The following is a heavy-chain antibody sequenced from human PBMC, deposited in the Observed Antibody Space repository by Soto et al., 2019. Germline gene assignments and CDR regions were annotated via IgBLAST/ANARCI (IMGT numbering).Heavy chain of an antibody. D-gene: IGHD3-3*01. V-gene: IGHV1-69*01. J-gene: IGHJ5*02. Sequence: QVQLVQSGAEVKKPGSSVKVSCKASGGTFSSYAISWVRQAPGQGLEWMGGIIPIFGTANYAQKFQGRVTITADESTSTAYMELSSLRSEDTAVYYCARDYDFWSGYYRSGRFDPWGQGTLVTVSS. CDR1: GGTFSSYA. CDR2: IIPIFGTA. CDR3: ARDYDFWSGYYRSGRFDP.